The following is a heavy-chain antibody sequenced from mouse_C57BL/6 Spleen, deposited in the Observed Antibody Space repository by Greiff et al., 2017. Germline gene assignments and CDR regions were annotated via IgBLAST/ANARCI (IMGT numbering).Heavy chain of an antibody. D-gene: IGHD1-1*01. J-gene: IGHJ2*01. CDR2: IYPGSGNT. CDR1: GYTFTDYY. Sequence: QVHVKQSGAELVRPGASVKLSCKASGYTFTDYYINWVKQRPGQGLEWIARIYPGSGNTYYNEKFKGKATLTAEKSSSTAYMQLSSLTSEDSAVYFCAREGGITSDFDYWGQGTTLTVSS. CDR3: AREGGITSDFDY. V-gene: IGHV1-76*01.